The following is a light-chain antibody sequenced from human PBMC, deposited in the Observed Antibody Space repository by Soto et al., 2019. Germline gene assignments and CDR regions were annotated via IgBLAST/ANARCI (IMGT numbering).Light chain of an antibody. Sequence: QSVLTQPPSVSGAPGQRVTISCTGSSSNIGAGYDVHWYQQLPGAAPKLLIYVNSNRPSGVPDRFSGSKSGTSASLAITGLQAEDAADYYCQSYDSSLSVVFGGGTNLTVL. CDR1: SSNIGAGYD. V-gene: IGLV1-40*01. J-gene: IGLJ2*01. CDR3: QSYDSSLSVV. CDR2: VNS.